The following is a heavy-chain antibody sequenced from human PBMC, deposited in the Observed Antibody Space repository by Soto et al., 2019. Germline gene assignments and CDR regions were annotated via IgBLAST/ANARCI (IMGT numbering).Heavy chain of an antibody. CDR3: AKVIKYSNSGVDY. CDR2: VSGSGDTT. D-gene: IGHD6-6*01. CDR1: GFTFSGHA. Sequence: GGSLRLSCAASGFTFSGHAMSWVRQAPGKGLEWISGVSGSGDTTYYSGSVKGRFTISRDNSKNTLFLQMNSLRAEDTAVYYCAKVIKYSNSGVDYWGQGNLVTVSS. J-gene: IGHJ4*02. V-gene: IGHV3-23*01.